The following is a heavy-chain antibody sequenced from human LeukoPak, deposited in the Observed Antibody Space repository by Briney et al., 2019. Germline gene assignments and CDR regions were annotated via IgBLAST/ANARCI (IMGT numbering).Heavy chain of an antibody. D-gene: IGHD2-15*01. V-gene: IGHV4-59*01. CDR1: GGSISSYY. J-gene: IGHJ4*02. Sequence: SETLSLTCTVSGGSISSYYWSWIRQPPGKGLEWIGXIYYSXSTNYNPSLKSRVTISVDTSKNHFSLKLSSVTATDTAVYYCARERCSGGSCYLGGVLRGYFDSWGQGTLVTVSS. CDR2: IYYSXST. CDR3: ARERCSGGSCYLGGVLRGYFDS.